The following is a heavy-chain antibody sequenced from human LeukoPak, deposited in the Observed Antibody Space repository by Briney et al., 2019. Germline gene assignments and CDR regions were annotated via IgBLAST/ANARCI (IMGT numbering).Heavy chain of an antibody. D-gene: IGHD2-2*01. Sequence: PSETLSLTCSVSGDSISSYQWSWIRRPAGKGLEWIGLIYSSGSTNYNPSLKSRVTMSVDTSKNQFSLKLSSVTAADTAIYYCARDLVVVPAVMGPRDAFDIWGQGTIVTVSA. CDR2: IYSSGST. J-gene: IGHJ3*02. CDR1: GDSISSYQ. V-gene: IGHV4-4*07. CDR3: ARDLVVVPAVMGPRDAFDI.